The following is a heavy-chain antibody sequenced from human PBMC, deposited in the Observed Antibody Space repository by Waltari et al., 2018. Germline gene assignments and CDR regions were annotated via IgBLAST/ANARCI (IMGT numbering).Heavy chain of an antibody. D-gene: IGHD2-21*01. CDR3: ARDVILWGNWFDP. V-gene: IGHV1-69*01. CDR1: GGTFSSHA. Sequence: QVQLVPSGAEVKKPGSSVTVSCTDSGGTFSSHAISWARQAPGKGLEWMGEINPIFGTANYAQKFQGRVTITADESTSTAYMERSSLRSEDTAVYYCARDVILWGNWFDPWGQGTLVTVSS. J-gene: IGHJ5*02. CDR2: INPIFGTA.